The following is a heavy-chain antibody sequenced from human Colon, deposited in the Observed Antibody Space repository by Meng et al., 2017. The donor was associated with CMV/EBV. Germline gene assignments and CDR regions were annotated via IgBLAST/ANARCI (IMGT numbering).Heavy chain of an antibody. V-gene: IGHV4-61*01. CDR3: ARDGRCSRSGGSCLDY. CDR2: IDYSGST. D-gene: IGHD2-15*01. Sequence: SETLSLTCNVSGGSVSSGIHYWNWIRQSPRKGLEWIGNIDYSGSTKYNPSLKSRITISVDTSKNQFSLKLSSVTAVDTAMYYCARDGRCSRSGGSCLDYWGQGALVTVSS. J-gene: IGHJ4*02. CDR1: GGSVSSGIHY.